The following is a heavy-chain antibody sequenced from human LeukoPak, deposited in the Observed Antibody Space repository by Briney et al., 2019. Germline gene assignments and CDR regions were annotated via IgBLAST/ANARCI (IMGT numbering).Heavy chain of an antibody. CDR3: TREGCGDTSCYTNDY. D-gene: IGHD2-2*02. Sequence: GGSLRLSCAASGFTFSASPIHWVRQASGKGLEWVGRITGTHATAYSATLKGRFTISRDDSKYTTFLQMNSLETEDTAVYYCTREGCGDTSCYTNDYWGQGTLVTVSS. CDR2: ITGTHAT. CDR1: GFTFSASP. V-gene: IGHV3-73*01. J-gene: IGHJ4*02.